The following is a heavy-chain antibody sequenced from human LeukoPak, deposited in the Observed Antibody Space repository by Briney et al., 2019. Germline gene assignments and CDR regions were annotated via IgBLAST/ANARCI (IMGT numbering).Heavy chain of an antibody. CDR3: ARWGNYKVMDV. CDR1: GFTVSSNY. CDR2: IYSGGST. Sequence: GGSLRLSCAASGFTVSSNYMSWVRQAPGKGLEWVSLIYSGGSTYYADSVKGRFTISRDNSKNTLSLEMNSLRAEDTAVYYCARWGNYKVMDVWGQGTTVTVSS. V-gene: IGHV3-53*01. J-gene: IGHJ6*02. D-gene: IGHD1-7*01.